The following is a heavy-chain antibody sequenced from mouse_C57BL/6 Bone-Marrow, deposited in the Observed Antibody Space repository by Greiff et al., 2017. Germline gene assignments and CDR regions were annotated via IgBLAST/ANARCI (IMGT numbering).Heavy chain of an antibody. J-gene: IGHJ4*01. V-gene: IGHV10-1*01. CDR1: GFSFNTYA. CDR3: VRHTVNYAMDY. CDR2: IRSKSNNYAT. Sequence: EVKLVESGGGLVQPKGSLKLSCAASGFSFNTYAMNWVRQAPGKGLEWVARIRSKSNNYATYYAESVKDRFTTSRDDSESMLYLQMNNLKTEDTAVYYCVRHTVNYAMDYWGQGTSVTVSS.